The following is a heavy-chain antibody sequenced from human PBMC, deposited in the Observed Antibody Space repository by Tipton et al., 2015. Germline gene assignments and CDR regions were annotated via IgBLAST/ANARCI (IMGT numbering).Heavy chain of an antibody. CDR3: WRGGSLYCSTTSCHGDY. V-gene: IGHV1-46*01. CDR1: GYTFTSYP. CDR2: INPSGDST. J-gene: IGHJ4*02. Sequence: QLVQSGAEVKKPGASVKVSCKASGYTFTSYPMHWVRQTPGQGFEWMGIINPSGDSTTYAQKFQGRVTMTTDTSTSTVSMELSSLRSEDTAVYYCWRGGSLYCSTTSCHGDYWGQGTLVTVSS. D-gene: IGHD2-2*01.